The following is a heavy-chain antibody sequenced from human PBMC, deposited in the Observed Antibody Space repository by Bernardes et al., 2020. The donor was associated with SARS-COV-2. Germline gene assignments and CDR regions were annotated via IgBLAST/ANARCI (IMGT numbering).Heavy chain of an antibody. CDR2: IYYSGST. Sequence: SETLSLTCTVSGGSISSYYLSWIRQPPGKGLEWIGYIYYSGSTNYNPSLKSRVTISVDTSKNQFSLQLISMTAADTAVYYCASYYYESSGWRYGMDVWGQGTTVTVSS. CDR3: ASYYYESSGWRYGMDV. CDR1: GGSISSYY. V-gene: IGHV4-59*08. D-gene: IGHD3-22*01. J-gene: IGHJ6*02.